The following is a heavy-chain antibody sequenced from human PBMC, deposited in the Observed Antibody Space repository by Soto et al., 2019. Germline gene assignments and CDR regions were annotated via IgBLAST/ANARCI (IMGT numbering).Heavy chain of an antibody. Sequence: QVQLQESGPGLVKPSETLSLTCTVSGGSVSSGSYYWSWIRQPPGQGLEWIGYIYYSGSTNYNPSLKRRVTISVDTSKNPFSLKPSSVTAADTAVYYCARLRSSYYYYGMDVWGQGTTVTFSS. CDR3: ARLRSSYYYYGMDV. CDR1: GGSVSSGSYY. V-gene: IGHV4-61*01. D-gene: IGHD6-19*01. CDR2: IYYSGST. J-gene: IGHJ6*02.